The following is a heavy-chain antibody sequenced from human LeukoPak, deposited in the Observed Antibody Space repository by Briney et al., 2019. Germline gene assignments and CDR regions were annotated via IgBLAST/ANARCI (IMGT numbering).Heavy chain of an antibody. J-gene: IGHJ4*02. D-gene: IGHD3-22*01. CDR2: INHSGST. V-gene: IGHV4-34*01. CDR1: GGSFSGYY. Sequence: SETLSLTCAVYGGSFSGYYWSWIRQPPGKGLEWIGEINHSGSTNYNPSLKSRVTISVDTSKNQFSLKLSSVTAADTAVYYCATGSPTEGGYHDYWGQGTLVTVSS. CDR3: ATGSPTEGGYHDY.